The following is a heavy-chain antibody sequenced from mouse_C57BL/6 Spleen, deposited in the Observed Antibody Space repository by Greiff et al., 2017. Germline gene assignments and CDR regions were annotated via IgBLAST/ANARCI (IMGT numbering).Heavy chain of an antibody. Sequence: EVQLVESGGGLVQPGGSMKLSCVASGFTFSNYWMNWVRQSPEKGLEWVAQIRLKSDNYATHYAESVKGRFTISRDDSKSSVYLQMNNLRAEDTGIYYCTDDYDVYFDYWGQGTTLTVSS. CDR1: GFTFSNYW. J-gene: IGHJ2*01. D-gene: IGHD2-4*01. V-gene: IGHV6-3*01. CDR2: IRLKSDNYAT. CDR3: TDDYDVYFDY.